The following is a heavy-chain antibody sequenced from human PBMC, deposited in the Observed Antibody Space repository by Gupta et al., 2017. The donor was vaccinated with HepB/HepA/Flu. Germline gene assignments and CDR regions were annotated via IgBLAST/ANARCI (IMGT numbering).Heavy chain of an antibody. CDR1: GFTFSSYA. V-gene: IGHV3-23*01. CDR2: ISGSGGYT. Sequence: EVQLLESGGGLVQPGGSLSLSCAASGFTFSSYAMSWVRQAPGKGLEWVSTISGSGGYTYYADSVKGRFTISRDNSKNTLYLQMNSLRAEDTAVYYCAKDRVTGDYSEFDYWGQGTLVTVSS. J-gene: IGHJ4*02. CDR3: AKDRVTGDYSEFDY. D-gene: IGHD7-27*01.